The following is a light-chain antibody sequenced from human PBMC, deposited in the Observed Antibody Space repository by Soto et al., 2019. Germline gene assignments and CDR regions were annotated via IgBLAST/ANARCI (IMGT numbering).Light chain of an antibody. V-gene: IGKV3-11*01. Sequence: EIVLTQSPATLSLSPGESATLSCRASQSVSHFLAWYQQKPGQAPRLLIYDTSSRATGIPGRFSGSGSGTDFTLTLDILEPADAAVYYCQQRTDWPTFGGGTKVEI. CDR1: QSVSHF. CDR3: QQRTDWPT. J-gene: IGKJ4*01. CDR2: DTS.